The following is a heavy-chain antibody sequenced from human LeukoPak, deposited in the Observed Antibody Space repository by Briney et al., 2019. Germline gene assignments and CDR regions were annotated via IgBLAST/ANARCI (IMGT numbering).Heavy chain of an antibody. V-gene: IGHV4-34*01. D-gene: IGHD1-7*01. CDR3: ARLPTGTTLNY. J-gene: IGHJ4*02. CDR2: FYYSGST. Sequence: SETLSLTCAVYGGSFSGYYWGWIRQPPGKGLEWIGTFYYSGSTYYSPSLRSRVTISADTSKNQFSLMLSSVTAADTAVYYCARLPTGTTLNYWGQGTLVTVSS. CDR1: GGSFSGYY.